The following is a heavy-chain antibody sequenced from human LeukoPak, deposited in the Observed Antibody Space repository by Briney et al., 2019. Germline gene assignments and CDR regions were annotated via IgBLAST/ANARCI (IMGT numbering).Heavy chain of an antibody. CDR3: ARQIASAGTAGFDF. J-gene: IGHJ4*02. D-gene: IGHD6-13*01. Sequence: SETLSLTCTVSGGSISSYYWSWIRQPAGKGLEWIGRIYSTGSTNYNPSLKSRVTMSVDTSKNQFSLRLRSVTAADTAVYYCARQIASAGTAGFDFWGQGALVPVSS. CDR1: GGSISSYY. CDR2: IYSTGST. V-gene: IGHV4-4*07.